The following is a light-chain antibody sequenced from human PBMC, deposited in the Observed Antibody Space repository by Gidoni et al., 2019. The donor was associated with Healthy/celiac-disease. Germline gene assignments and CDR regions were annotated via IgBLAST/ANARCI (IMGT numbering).Light chain of an antibody. CDR2: AAS. Sequence: DIPMTQFPSSLSASVGDRVTITCRASQGISNYLAWYQQKPGKVPKLLIYAASTLQSGVPSRFGGSGSGTDFTLTISSLQPEDVATYYCQKYNSAPRTFGQGTKVEIK. J-gene: IGKJ1*01. CDR1: QGISNY. V-gene: IGKV1-27*01. CDR3: QKYNSAPRT.